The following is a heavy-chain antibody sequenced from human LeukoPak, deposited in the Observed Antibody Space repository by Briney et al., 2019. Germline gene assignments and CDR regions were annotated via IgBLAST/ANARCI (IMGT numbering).Heavy chain of an antibody. D-gene: IGHD2-2*01. CDR1: GFTFSSYA. CDR3: ARDIHCSSTSCYGAFDI. Sequence: PGGSLRLSCAASGFTFSSYAMHWDRQAPGKGLEWVAVISYDGSNKYYADSVKGRFTISRDDSKNTLYLQMNSLRAEDTAVYYCARDIHCSSTSCYGAFDIWGQGTMVTVSS. V-gene: IGHV3-30*04. J-gene: IGHJ3*02. CDR2: ISYDGSNK.